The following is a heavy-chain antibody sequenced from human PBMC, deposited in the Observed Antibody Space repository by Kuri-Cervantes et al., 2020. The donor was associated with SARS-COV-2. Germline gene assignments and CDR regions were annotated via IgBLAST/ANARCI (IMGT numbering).Heavy chain of an antibody. CDR2: IIPIFGTA. CDR3: ARDQTRSGWTFLFDY. V-gene: IGHV1-69*13. D-gene: IGHD6-19*01. J-gene: IGHJ4*02. Sequence: SVKVSCKASGGTFSSYAISWVRQAPGQGLEWMGGIIPIFGTANYAQKFQGRVTITADESTSTAYMELSSLRSEDTAVYYCARDQTRSGWTFLFDYWGQGALVTVSS. CDR1: GGTFSSYA.